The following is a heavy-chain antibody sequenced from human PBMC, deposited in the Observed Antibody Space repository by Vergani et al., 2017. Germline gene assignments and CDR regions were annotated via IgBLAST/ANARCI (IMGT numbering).Heavy chain of an antibody. CDR2: IYNSGNG. CDR3: ASGKYYSDSTSHFRGRYFDV. V-gene: IGHV4-39*01. CDR1: GDSIISRSYY. J-gene: IGHJ2*01. Sequence: QMQLQESGPGLVKASETLSLTCTVSGDSIISRSYYWGWIRQPPGKGLEWIGSIYNSGNGDPSSSLKSRVTISADTSKNQSSLRLTSVTAADTAVYYCASGKYYSDSTSHFRGRYFDVWGRGTLVTVPS. D-gene: IGHD3-16*01.